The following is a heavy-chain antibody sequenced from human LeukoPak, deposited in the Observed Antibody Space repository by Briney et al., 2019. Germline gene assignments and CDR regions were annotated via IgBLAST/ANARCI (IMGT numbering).Heavy chain of an antibody. Sequence: ASVKVSCKASGGTFSSYAISWVRQAPGQGLEWMGRIIPILGIANYAQKFQGRVTITADKSTSTAYMELSSLRSEDTAVYYCARALVPYDYVWGSYRRSTGFDYWGQGTLVTVSS. CDR2: IIPILGIA. CDR3: ARALVPYDYVWGSYRRSTGFDY. V-gene: IGHV1-69*04. J-gene: IGHJ4*02. D-gene: IGHD3-16*02. CDR1: GGTFSSYA.